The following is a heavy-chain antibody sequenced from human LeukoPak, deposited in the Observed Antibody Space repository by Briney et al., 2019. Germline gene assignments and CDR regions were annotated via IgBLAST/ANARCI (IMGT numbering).Heavy chain of an antibody. CDR2: IIPIFGTA. Sequence: GASVKVSCKASGGTFSSYAISWVRQAPGQGLEWMGGIIPIFGTANYAQKFQGRVTITADESTSTAYTELSSLRSEDTAVYYCARSMTTVTTRFDYWGQGTLVTVSS. CDR1: GGTFSSYA. V-gene: IGHV1-69*13. D-gene: IGHD4-11*01. J-gene: IGHJ4*02. CDR3: ARSMTTVTTRFDY.